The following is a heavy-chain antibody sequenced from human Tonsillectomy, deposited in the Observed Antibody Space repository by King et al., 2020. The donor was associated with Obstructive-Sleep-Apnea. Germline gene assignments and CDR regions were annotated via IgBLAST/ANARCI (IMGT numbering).Heavy chain of an antibody. V-gene: IGHV3-21*01. D-gene: IGHD5-18*01. CDR1: VFTFSSYS. J-gene: IGHJ4*02. CDR2: ISSSSIYI. CDR3: ARSPNTAALDY. Sequence: VQLVESGGGLVKPGGSLRLSCAASVFTFSSYSINWVRQAPGKGLDLVSSISSSSIYIYYADSVKGRFTISRDNATNSLYLQMNSLRAEDTAVYYCARSPNTAALDYWGQGTLVTVSS.